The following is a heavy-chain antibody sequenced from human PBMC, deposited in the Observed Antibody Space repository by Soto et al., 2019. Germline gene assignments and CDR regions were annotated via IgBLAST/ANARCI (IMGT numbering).Heavy chain of an antibody. D-gene: IGHD2-21*01. Sequence: GGSLRLSCAASGFTFSNAWMNWVRQAPGKGLEWVGRIKSKTDGGTTDYAAPVKGRFTISRDDSKNTLYLQMNSLKTEDTAVYYCTTDYAENTIILWWQSYWGQGTLVTVSS. CDR3: TTDYAENTIILWWQSY. V-gene: IGHV3-15*07. J-gene: IGHJ4*02. CDR2: IKSKTDGGTT. CDR1: GFTFSNAW.